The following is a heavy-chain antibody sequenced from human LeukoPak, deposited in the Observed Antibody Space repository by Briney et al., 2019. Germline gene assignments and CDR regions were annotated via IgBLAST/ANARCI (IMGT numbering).Heavy chain of an antibody. V-gene: IGHV1-69*04. Sequence: GASVKVSCKASGYTFTNFGLSWVRQAPGQGLEWMGRIIPILGIANYAQKFQGRVTITADKSTSTAYMELSSLRSEDTAVYYCARDFPLARVGIVGAINYFDYWGQGTLVTVSS. D-gene: IGHD1-26*01. CDR3: ARDFPLARVGIVGAINYFDY. CDR1: GYTFTNFG. J-gene: IGHJ4*02. CDR2: IIPILGIA.